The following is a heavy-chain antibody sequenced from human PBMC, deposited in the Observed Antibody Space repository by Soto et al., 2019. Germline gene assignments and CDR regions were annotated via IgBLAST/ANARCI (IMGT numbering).Heavy chain of an antibody. CDR1: GFTFSSYA. D-gene: IGHD6-19*01. V-gene: IGHV3-23*01. J-gene: IGHJ6*02. Sequence: PGGSLRLSCAASGFTFSSYAMSWVRQAPGKGLEWVSAISGSGGSTYYADSVKGRFTISRDNSKNTLYLQMNSLRAEDTAVYYCAKDPIAVAGLYYYGMDVWGQGTTVTVSS. CDR3: AKDPIAVAGLYYYGMDV. CDR2: ISGSGGST.